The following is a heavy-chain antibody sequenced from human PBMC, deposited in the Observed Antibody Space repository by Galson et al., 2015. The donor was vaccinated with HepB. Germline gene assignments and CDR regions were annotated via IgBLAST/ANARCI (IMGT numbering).Heavy chain of an antibody. J-gene: IGHJ6*02. Sequence: SVKVSCKASGYSFTSYDIHWVRQVTGQGLEWMGWMSPKSGDTGYAQKFQGRVTMTRDTSMRTAFTELRSLTAADTAVYYCAREWKVYEMGYYFGMDVWGQGIAVTVSS. D-gene: IGHD2-8*01. V-gene: IGHV1-8*01. CDR2: MSPKSGDT. CDR1: GYSFTSYD. CDR3: AREWKVYEMGYYFGMDV.